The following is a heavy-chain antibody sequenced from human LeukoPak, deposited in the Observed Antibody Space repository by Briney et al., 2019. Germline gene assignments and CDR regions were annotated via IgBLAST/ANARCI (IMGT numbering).Heavy chain of an antibody. D-gene: IGHD2-8*01. J-gene: IGHJ4*02. Sequence: GGSLRLSRAASGFTVSSFYMSWVRQAPGKGLEWVSVIYSGGSTYYADSVKGRFIISRDNSKNTLYLQMNSLRAEDTAVYHCARDLGQWSGYWGQGTLVTVSS. V-gene: IGHV3-53*01. CDR1: GFTVSSFY. CDR2: IYSGGST. CDR3: ARDLGQWSGY.